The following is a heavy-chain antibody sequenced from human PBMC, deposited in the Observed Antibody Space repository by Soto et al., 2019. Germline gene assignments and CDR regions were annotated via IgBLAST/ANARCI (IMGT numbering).Heavy chain of an antibody. CDR1: GYSFTSYW. CDR3: ARLASPDYYDTYYFDY. J-gene: IGHJ4*02. D-gene: IGHD3-22*01. V-gene: IGHV5-51*01. Sequence: PGESLKISCKGSGYSFTSYWIGWVRQMPGKGLEWMGIIYPGDSDTRYSPSFQGQATISADKSISTAYLQWSSLKASDTAMYYCARLASPDYYDTYYFDYWGQGTLVTVSS. CDR2: IYPGDSDT.